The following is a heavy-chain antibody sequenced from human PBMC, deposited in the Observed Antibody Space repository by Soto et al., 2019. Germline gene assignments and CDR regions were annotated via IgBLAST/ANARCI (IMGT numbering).Heavy chain of an antibody. V-gene: IGHV4-59*08. CDR2: IYYSGST. Sequence: QVQLQESGRGLVKPSETLSLTCTVSGGSISRHYWSWIRQSPGKGLEWIGYIYYSGSTNYNPSLKSRVTISVDTSKNQFSLKLSSVTAADTAVYYCARTPSGYYFGPWGQGTLVIVSS. CDR3: ARTPSGYYFGP. CDR1: GGSISRHY. J-gene: IGHJ5*02. D-gene: IGHD3-3*01.